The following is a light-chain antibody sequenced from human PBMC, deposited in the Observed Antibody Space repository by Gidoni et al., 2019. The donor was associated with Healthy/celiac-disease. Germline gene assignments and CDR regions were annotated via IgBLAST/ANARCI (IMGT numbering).Light chain of an antibody. V-gene: IGKV1-12*01. CDR3: QQANSFPLT. J-gene: IGKJ4*01. Sequence: DIQMTQSPSSVSASVGDRVTITCRASQGISSLLAWYQQKPGIAPKLLIYAASSLQSGVPSRFSGRGSGTDFTLTISSLQPEDFATYYCQQANSFPLTFGGGTKVEIK. CDR1: QGISSL. CDR2: AAS.